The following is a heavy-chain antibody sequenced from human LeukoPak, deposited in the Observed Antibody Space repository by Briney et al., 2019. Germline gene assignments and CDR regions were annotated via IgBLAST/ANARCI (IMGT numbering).Heavy chain of an antibody. J-gene: IGHJ5*02. CDR1: GYTFTGYY. D-gene: IGHD2-2*01. CDR3: ARRVVVVPAASGNKNNWFDP. CDR2: INPNSGGT. V-gene: IGHV1-2*02. Sequence: GASVKVSCKASGYTFTGYYMHWVRQAPGQGLEWMGWINPNSGGTNYAQKFQGRVTMTRDTSISTAYMELSRLRSDDTAVHYCARRVVVVPAASGNKNNWFDPWGQGTLVTVSS.